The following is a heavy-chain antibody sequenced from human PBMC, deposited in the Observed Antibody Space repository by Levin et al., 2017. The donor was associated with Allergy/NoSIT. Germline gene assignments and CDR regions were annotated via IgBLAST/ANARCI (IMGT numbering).Heavy chain of an antibody. D-gene: IGHD5-18*01. V-gene: IGHV6-1*01. CDR1: GDSVSSNSAA. CDR3: ARLRGYSYGYIGLDV. CDR2: TYYRSKWYN. J-gene: IGHJ6*02. Sequence: SETLSLTCAISGDSVSSNSAAWNWIRQSPSRGLEWLGRTYYRSKWYNEYAASVKSRISINPDTSKNQFSLQLNSVTPEDTAVYYCARLRGYSYGYIGLDVWGQGTTVTVSS.